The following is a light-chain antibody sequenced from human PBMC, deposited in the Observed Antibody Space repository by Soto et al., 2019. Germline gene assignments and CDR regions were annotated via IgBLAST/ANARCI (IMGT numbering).Light chain of an antibody. J-gene: IGKJ1*01. CDR1: QGIIDY. CDR2: SAS. CDR3: QKYNTAPQT. V-gene: IGKV1-27*01. Sequence: DIQMTQSPSSLSASVEDRVTITCRASQGIIDYVDWCQQKPGKAPKLLIYSASTLQPGVPSRFSGSGSGTDFTLTISSLQPEDVATYYCQKYNTAPQTFGPGTKVEIK.